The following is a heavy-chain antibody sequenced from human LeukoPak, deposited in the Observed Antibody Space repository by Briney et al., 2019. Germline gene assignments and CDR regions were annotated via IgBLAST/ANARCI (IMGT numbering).Heavy chain of an antibody. CDR2: IYYSGST. CDR1: GGSISSGGYY. Sequence: SETLSLTCTVSGGSISSGGYYWSWIRQHPGKGLEWIGYIYYSGSTYYNPSLKSRVTISVDTSKNQFSLKLSSVTAADTAVYYCARSDSSSWYGYYYYYMDVWDKGTTVTVSS. J-gene: IGHJ6*03. D-gene: IGHD6-13*01. CDR3: ARSDSSSWYGYYYYYMDV. V-gene: IGHV4-31*03.